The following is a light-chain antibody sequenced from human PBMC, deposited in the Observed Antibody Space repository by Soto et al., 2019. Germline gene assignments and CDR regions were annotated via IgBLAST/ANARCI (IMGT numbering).Light chain of an antibody. V-gene: IGKV3-20*01. CDR1: QSVSSSY. J-gene: IGKJ1*01. CDR2: GAS. Sequence: VLTQSPATLSVSPGRSATPSCRASQSVSSSYLAWYQQKPGQAPRLLIYGASSRATGIPDRFSGSGSGTDFTLTISRLEPEDFAVYYCQQYGRSPNAFGQGTKVDIK. CDR3: QQYGRSPNA.